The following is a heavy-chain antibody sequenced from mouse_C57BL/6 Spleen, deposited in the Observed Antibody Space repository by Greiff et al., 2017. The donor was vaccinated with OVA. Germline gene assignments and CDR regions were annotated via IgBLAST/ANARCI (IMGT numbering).Heavy chain of an antibody. J-gene: IGHJ4*01. CDR1: GYTFTSYW. D-gene: IGHD2-5*01. CDR3: ARSGSNYYAMDY. Sequence: QVQLKQPGAELVKPGASVKLSCKASGYTFTSYWMQWVEQRPGQGLEWIGEIDPSDSYTNYNQKFKGKATLTVDTSSSTAYMQLSSLTSEDSAVYYGARSGSNYYAMDYWGQGTSVTVSS. V-gene: IGHV1-50*01. CDR2: IDPSDSYT.